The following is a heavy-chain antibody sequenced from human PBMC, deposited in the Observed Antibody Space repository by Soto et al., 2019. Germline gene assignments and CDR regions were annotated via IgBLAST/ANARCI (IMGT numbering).Heavy chain of an antibody. J-gene: IGHJ6*02. Sequence: ASETLSLTCTVSGGSISSYYWSWIRQPPGKGLEWIGYIYYSGSTYYNPSLKSRVTISVDTSKNQFSLKLSSVTAADTAVYYCARVFGFGGMDVWGQGTTVTVSS. CDR1: GGSISSYY. D-gene: IGHD3-10*01. CDR2: IYYSGST. V-gene: IGHV4-59*12. CDR3: ARVFGFGGMDV.